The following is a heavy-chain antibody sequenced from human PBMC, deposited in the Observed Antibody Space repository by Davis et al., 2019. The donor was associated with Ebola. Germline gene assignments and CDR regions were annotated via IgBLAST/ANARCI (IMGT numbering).Heavy chain of an antibody. D-gene: IGHD3-3*01. CDR3: ARAGPNYDFWSGPRIYFDY. CDR1: GGSISSYY. Sequence: PSETLSLTCTVSGGSISSYYWSWIRQPAGKGLEWIGRIYTSGSTNYNPSLKSRVTISVDTSKNQFSLKLSSVTAADTAVYYCARAGPNYDFWSGPRIYFDYWGQGTLVTVSS. CDR2: IYTSGST. V-gene: IGHV4-4*07. J-gene: IGHJ4*02.